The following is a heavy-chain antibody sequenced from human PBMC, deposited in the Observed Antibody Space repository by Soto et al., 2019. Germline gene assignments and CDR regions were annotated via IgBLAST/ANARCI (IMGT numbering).Heavy chain of an antibody. D-gene: IGHD6-6*01. V-gene: IGHV3-7*01. J-gene: IGHJ4*02. CDR2: IKQDGSEK. CDR3: ARYRGYSSSSGYFDY. CDR1: GFTFSSYW. Sequence: EVQLVESGGGLVQPGGSLRLSCAASGFTFSSYWMSWVRQAPGKGLEWVANIKQDGSEKYYVDSVKGRFTISRDNAKNALYLQMNSLRAEDTAVYYCARYRGYSSSSGYFDYWGQGTLVTVSS.